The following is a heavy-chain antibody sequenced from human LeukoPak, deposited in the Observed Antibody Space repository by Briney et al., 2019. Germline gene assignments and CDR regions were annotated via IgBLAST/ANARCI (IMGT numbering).Heavy chain of an antibody. D-gene: IGHD3-10*02. V-gene: IGHV3-74*01. Sequence: PGGSLRLSCAASGFTFSSYWMHWVRQAPGKGLVWVSRINNDGSSTIYADSVKGRFTISRDNAKNSLYLQMNSLRAEDTAVYYCAELGITMIGGVWGKGTTVTISS. CDR2: INNDGSST. CDR1: GFTFSSYW. CDR3: AELGITMIGGV. J-gene: IGHJ6*04.